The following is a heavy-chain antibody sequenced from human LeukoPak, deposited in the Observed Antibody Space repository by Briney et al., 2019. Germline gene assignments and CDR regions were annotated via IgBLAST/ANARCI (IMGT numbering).Heavy chain of an antibody. V-gene: IGHV3-23*01. D-gene: IGHD1-14*01. CDR2: LTGSGVGT. J-gene: IGHJ4*02. CDR3: ATPPLTTGTSG. CDR1: GFTFSRHY. Sequence: GGSLRLSCAASGFTFSRHYMSWVRQAPGKGLEWVSTLTGSGVGTYYADSVKGRFTISRDNSKNTLFLRMHNLRVDDTAVYYCATPPLTTGTSGWGQGTLVSVSS.